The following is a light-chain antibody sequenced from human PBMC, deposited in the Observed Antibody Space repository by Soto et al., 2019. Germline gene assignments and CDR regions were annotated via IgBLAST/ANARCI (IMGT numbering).Light chain of an antibody. CDR3: QQYDSSPWT. Sequence: EIVLTQSPGTLSLSPGERATLSCRASQSVSSSFLAWYQQKPGQAPRLLIYGASTRATGIPDRFSGSGSGXXFXLTISRLEPEDFAVYYCQQYDSSPWTFGQGTKVEIK. J-gene: IGKJ1*01. CDR2: GAS. V-gene: IGKV3-20*01. CDR1: QSVSSSF.